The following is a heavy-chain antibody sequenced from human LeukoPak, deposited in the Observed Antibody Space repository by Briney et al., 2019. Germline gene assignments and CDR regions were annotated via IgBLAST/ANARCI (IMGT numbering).Heavy chain of an antibody. V-gene: IGHV4-59*08. J-gene: IGHJ4*02. D-gene: IGHD6-19*01. CDR1: GGSISSYY. CDR3: ARQPIAVAGQYYFDY. CDR2: IYYSGST. Sequence: SETRSLTCTVSGGSISSYYWSWIRQPPGKGLEWIGYIYYSGSTNYNPSLKSRVTISVDTSKNQFSLKLSSVTAADTAVYYCARQPIAVAGQYYFDYWGQGTLVTVSS.